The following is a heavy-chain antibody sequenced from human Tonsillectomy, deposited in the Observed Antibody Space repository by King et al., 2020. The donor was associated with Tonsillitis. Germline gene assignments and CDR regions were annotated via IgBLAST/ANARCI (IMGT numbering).Heavy chain of an antibody. Sequence: QLVQSGAEVKKPGQSLKISCQASGYSFSNSWIGWVRQMPGKGLEWMGIIYPGVSDTKYSPSFQGHVTISADRSVSTAYLQWSNLKASDTAIYYCTRGSGFTLLLADLADTFDIWGQGTRVTVS. CDR1: GYSFSNSW. CDR3: TRGSGFTLLLADLADTFDI. V-gene: IGHV5-51*01. D-gene: IGHD6-25*01. J-gene: IGHJ3*02. CDR2: IYPGVSDT.